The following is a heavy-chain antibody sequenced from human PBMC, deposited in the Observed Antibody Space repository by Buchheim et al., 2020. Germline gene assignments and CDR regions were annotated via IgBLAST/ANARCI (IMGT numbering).Heavy chain of an antibody. Sequence: EVQLVESGGGLVQPGGSLRLSCAASGFTFSSYAMSWVRQAPGKGLEWVSAISGSGGSTYYSDSVKGRFTISRDNSKTTLYLQMNSRRAEDTAVYYCAGGRFYGSGSYYTPLYYYYGMDVWGQGTT. V-gene: IGHV3-23*04. CDR3: AGGRFYGSGSYYTPLYYYYGMDV. D-gene: IGHD3-10*01. CDR2: ISGSGGST. CDR1: GFTFSSYA. J-gene: IGHJ6*02.